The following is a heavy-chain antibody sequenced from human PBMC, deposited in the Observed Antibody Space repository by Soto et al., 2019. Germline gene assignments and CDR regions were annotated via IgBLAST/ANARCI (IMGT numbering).Heavy chain of an antibody. CDR3: ARGVSGSGSYYLYYYYGMDV. J-gene: IGHJ6*02. V-gene: IGHV1-18*01. CDR2: ISAYNGNT. D-gene: IGHD1-26*01. Sequence: ASVKVSCKASGYTFTSYGISWVRQAPGQGLEWMGWISAYNGNTNYAQKLQGRVTMTTDTSTSTAYMELRSLRSDDTAVYYCARGVSGSGSYYLYYYYGMDVWGQGTTVTVSS. CDR1: GYTFTSYG.